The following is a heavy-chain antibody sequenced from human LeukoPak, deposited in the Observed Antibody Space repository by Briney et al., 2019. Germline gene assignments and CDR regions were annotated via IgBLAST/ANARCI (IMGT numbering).Heavy chain of an antibody. CDR3: ARVGVVVVADAFDI. D-gene: IGHD2-15*01. CDR1: GGSFSGYY. CDR2: INHSGST. V-gene: IGHV4-34*01. Sequence: SETLSLTCAVYGGSFSGYYWSWIRQPPGMGLEWIGEINHSGSTNYNPSLKSRVTISVDTSKNQFSLKLSSVTAADTAVYYCARVGVVVVADAFDIWGQGTMVTVSS. J-gene: IGHJ3*02.